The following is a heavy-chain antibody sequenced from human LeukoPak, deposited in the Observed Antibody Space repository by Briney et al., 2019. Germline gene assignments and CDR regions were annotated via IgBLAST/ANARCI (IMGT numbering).Heavy chain of an antibody. CDR3: ARHVYGEGMVV. Sequence: SETLSLTRTVSGGSLNGYYWGWIRQPPGKGLECIGYIHSSEGTAHNASLKSRLTISLDTSKNQFSLTLSSVTAADTAVYYCARHVYGEGMVVWGKGTTVTVSS. V-gene: IGHV4-59*08. CDR2: IHSSEGT. CDR1: GGSLNGYY. J-gene: IGHJ6*04. D-gene: IGHD4-17*01.